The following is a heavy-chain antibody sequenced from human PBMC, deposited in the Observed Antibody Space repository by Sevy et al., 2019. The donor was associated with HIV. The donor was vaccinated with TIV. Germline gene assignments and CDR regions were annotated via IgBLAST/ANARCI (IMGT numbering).Heavy chain of an antibody. D-gene: IGHD6-19*01. CDR1: GFTFSSYA. CDR2: ISGSGGST. V-gene: IGHV3-23*01. Sequence: GSLRLSCAASGFTFSSYAMSWVRQAPGKGLEWVSAISGSGGSTYYADSVKGRVTISRDNSKNTLYLQMNSLRAKDTAVYYCAKGSNRVAGPLIYYYYYYMDVWGKGTTVTVSS. CDR3: AKGSNRVAGPLIYYYYYYMDV. J-gene: IGHJ6*03.